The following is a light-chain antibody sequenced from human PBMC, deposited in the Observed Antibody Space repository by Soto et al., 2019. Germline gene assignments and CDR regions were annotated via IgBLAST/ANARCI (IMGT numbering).Light chain of an antibody. J-gene: IGLJ2*01. CDR1: KLGDKY. CDR2: QDT. CDR3: QAWDYSTVV. Sequence: SYELTQPPSVSVSPGLTASITCSGDKLGDKYACWYQQKPGQSPVLVIYQDTKRPSGIPERFSGSNSGNTATLTISGTQAMDEADYYCQAWDYSTVVFGGGTKVTVL. V-gene: IGLV3-1*01.